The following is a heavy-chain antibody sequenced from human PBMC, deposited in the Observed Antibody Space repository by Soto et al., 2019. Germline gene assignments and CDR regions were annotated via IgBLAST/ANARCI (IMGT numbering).Heavy chain of an antibody. CDR1: GGSISSGGYY. D-gene: IGHD5-18*01. CDR3: ARSLDTAVVDY. Sequence: SETLSLTFTVSGGSISSGGYYWSWIRQHPGKGLEWIGYIYYSGSTYYNPSLRSRVIISLDTSKNQFSLRLSFVTAADTAVYYCARSLDTAVVDYWGQGTLVTVSS. V-gene: IGHV4-31*03. CDR2: IYYSGST. J-gene: IGHJ4*02.